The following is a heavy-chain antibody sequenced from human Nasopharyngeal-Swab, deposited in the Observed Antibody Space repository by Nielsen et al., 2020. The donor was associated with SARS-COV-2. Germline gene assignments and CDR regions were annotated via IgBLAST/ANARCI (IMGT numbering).Heavy chain of an antibody. CDR1: GFTFSHYY. D-gene: IGHD3-3*01. CDR2: LSSTSSTI. V-gene: IGHV3-11*01. CDR3: ARAPPNYDLLSGYLDPFDV. J-gene: IGHJ3*01. Sequence: GESLKISCAASGFTFSHYYMAWIRQAPGKGLECLSYLSSTSSTISHADSVKGGFTISRDNAKDSVFLQMTGLRADDTAEYYCARAPPNYDLLSGYLDPFDVWGQGTKVTVSS.